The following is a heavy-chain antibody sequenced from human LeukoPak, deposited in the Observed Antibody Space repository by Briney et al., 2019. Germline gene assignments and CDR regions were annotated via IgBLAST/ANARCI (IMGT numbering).Heavy chain of an antibody. D-gene: IGHD1-1*01. CDR3: ARGPVTTGFGY. Sequence: SETLSLTCTVSGGSISSYYWSWIRQPPGKGLEWIGYIYYSGSTNYNPSLKSRVTISVDTSKNQFSLKLSSVTVADTAVYYCARGPVTTGFGYWGQGTLVTVSS. J-gene: IGHJ4*02. CDR1: GGSISSYY. V-gene: IGHV4-59*01. CDR2: IYYSGST.